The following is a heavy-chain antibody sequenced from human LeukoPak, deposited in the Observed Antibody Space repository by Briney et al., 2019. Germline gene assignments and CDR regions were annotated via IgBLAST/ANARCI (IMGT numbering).Heavy chain of an antibody. J-gene: IGHJ4*02. D-gene: IGHD4-23*01. CDR2: IYYSGST. V-gene: IGHV4-30-4*01. Sequence: SQTLSLTCTVSGGSVSSNDYYWNWIRQPPGKGLEWIGHIYYSGSTYYNPSLKSRVTISVDTSKNQFSLKLTSVTAADTAVYYCARDEDGGLDYWGQGTLVTVSP. CDR3: ARDEDGGLDY. CDR1: GGSVSSNDYY.